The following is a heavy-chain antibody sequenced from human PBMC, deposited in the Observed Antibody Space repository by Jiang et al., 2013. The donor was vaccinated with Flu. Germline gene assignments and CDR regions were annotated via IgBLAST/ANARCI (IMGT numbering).Heavy chain of an antibody. CDR2: INHSGST. CDR3: ARRRSGSYYRSLCYFDY. V-gene: IGHV4-34*01. CDR1: GGSFSGYY. Sequence: LLKPSETLSLTCAVYGGSFSGYYWSWIRQPPGKGLEWIGEINHSGSTNYNPSLKSRVTISVDTSKNQFSLKLSSVTAADTAVYYCARRRSGSYYRSLCYFDYWGQGTLVTVSS. J-gene: IGHJ4*02. D-gene: IGHD3-10*01.